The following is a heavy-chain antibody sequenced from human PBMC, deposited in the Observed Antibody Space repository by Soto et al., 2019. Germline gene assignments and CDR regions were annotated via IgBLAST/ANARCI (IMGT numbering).Heavy chain of an antibody. J-gene: IGHJ6*02. D-gene: IGHD2-8*01. CDR2: IIPISGTT. V-gene: IGHV1-69*13. CDR3: ARAHCFNGLCHTADYGLDV. Sequence: SVKVSCKASGDVFRSYGINWVRQAPGQGLEWMGGIIPISGTTNYAQKFQGRVAITADESTDTVYMELSRLRSEDTAVYFCARAHCFNGLCHTADYGLDVWGQGTTVTVSS. CDR1: GDVFRSYG.